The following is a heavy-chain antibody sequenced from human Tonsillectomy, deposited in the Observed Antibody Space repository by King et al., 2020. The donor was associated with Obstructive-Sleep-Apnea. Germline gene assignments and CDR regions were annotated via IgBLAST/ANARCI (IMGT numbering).Heavy chain of an antibody. CDR1: GFTFSSYA. CDR3: AAAYYGSGTPFDY. J-gene: IGHJ4*02. D-gene: IGHD3-10*01. Sequence: VQLVESGGGLVQPGGSLRLSCLASGFTFSSYAMHWVRQAPGKGLEYGSAICSNGGSTYYADSVKGRFTISRDNSKNTLYLQMSSLRAEDTAVYYCAAAYYGSGTPFDYWGQGTLVTVSS. V-gene: IGHV3-64D*09. CDR2: ICSNGGST.